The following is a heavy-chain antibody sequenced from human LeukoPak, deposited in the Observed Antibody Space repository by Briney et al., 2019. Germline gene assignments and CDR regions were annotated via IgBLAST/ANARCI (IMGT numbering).Heavy chain of an antibody. CDR3: ARIIDPLGVNDY. Sequence: PGGSLRLSCAASGFTFSSYEMNWVRQAPGKGPEWVSYISSSGSTIYYADSVKGRFTISRDNAKNSLYLRMNSLRAEDTAVYYCARIIDPLGVNDYWGQGTLVTVSS. D-gene: IGHD2-8*01. J-gene: IGHJ4*02. V-gene: IGHV3-48*03. CDR2: ISSSGSTI. CDR1: GFTFSSYE.